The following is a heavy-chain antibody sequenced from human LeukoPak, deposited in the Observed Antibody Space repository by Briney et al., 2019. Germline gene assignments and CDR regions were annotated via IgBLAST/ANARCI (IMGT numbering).Heavy chain of an antibody. D-gene: IGHD3-22*01. CDR2: ISSSSSTI. CDR1: GFTFSSYS. CDR3: ARDRSRQWLLRHGAFDI. V-gene: IGHV3-48*04. J-gene: IGHJ3*02. Sequence: GGSLRLSCASSGFTFSSYSMNWVRQAPGKGLEWVSYISSSSSTIYYADSVKGRFTISRDNAKNSLYLQMNSLRAEDTAVYYCARDRSRQWLLRHGAFDIWGQGTMVTVSS.